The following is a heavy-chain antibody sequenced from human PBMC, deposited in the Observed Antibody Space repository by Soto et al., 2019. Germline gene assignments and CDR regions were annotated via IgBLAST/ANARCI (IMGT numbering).Heavy chain of an antibody. J-gene: IGHJ6*03. V-gene: IGHV4-39*01. Sequence: SETLSLTCTVTGDSISSRSYYWGWIRQPPGKGLEWIGSIYYSGSTYNNPSLRSRVSMSIDTSKDQFSLKLKSVTAADTALYLCARQRTSVVTQAYLDGWGTGSRVTV. CDR1: GDSISSRSYY. CDR3: ARQRTSVVTQAYLDG. CDR2: IYYSGST. D-gene: IGHD3-22*01.